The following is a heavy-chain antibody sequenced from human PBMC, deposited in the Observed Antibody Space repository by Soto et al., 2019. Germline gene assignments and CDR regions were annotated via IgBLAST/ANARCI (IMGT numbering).Heavy chain of an antibody. D-gene: IGHD3-3*01. CDR1: GFTFSSYS. Sequence: GGSLRLSCAASGFTFSSYSMNWVRQAPGKGLEWVSYISSSSSTIYYADSVKGRFTISRDNAKNSLYLQMNSLRAEDTAVYYCARDYNYDFWSGYYPPGYWGQGTLVTVSS. V-gene: IGHV3-48*01. CDR3: ARDYNYDFWSGYYPPGY. CDR2: ISSSSSTI. J-gene: IGHJ4*02.